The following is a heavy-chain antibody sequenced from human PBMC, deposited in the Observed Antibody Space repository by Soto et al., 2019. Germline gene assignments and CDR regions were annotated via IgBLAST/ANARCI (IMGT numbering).Heavy chain of an antibody. CDR3: AKDRSLGYCAGGDCYYYYGMDV. D-gene: IGHD2-8*02. CDR1: GFTFRNYG. CDR2: VSYDGNKK. J-gene: IGHJ6*02. V-gene: IGHV3-30*18. Sequence: GGSLRLSCEGSGFTFRNYGIHWVRQAPGKGLEWVAVVSYDGNKKYYGDSVKGRFTISRDNSKTSVYLQVNSLRPEDTAVYYCAKDRSLGYCAGGDCYYYYGMDVWGQGTTVTVSS.